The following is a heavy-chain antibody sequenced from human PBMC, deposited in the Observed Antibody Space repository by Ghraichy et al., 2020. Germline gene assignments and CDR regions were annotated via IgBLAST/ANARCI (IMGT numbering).Heavy chain of an antibody. Sequence: ESLNISCAVYGGSFSGYYWSWIRQPPGKGLEWIGEINHSGSTNYNPSLKSRVTISVDTSKNQFSLKLSSVTAADTAVYYCASSVEYCSSTSCYYSWGQGTLVTVSS. CDR1: GGSFSGYY. CDR2: INHSGST. CDR3: ASSVEYCSSTSCYYS. V-gene: IGHV4-34*01. D-gene: IGHD2-2*01. J-gene: IGHJ4*02.